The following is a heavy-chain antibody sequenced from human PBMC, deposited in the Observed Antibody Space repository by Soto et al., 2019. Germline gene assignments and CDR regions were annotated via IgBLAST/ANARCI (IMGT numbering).Heavy chain of an antibody. CDR1: GFSIRTYW. V-gene: IGHV3-7*03. Sequence: GGSLRLSCAASGFSIRTYWMNWVRQAPGKGLEWVANINQDESEKTYVDSVKGRFTISRDNARNAVFLEMNSLRAEDTAFYYCAKDRRCFDPWGQGTLVTVSS. CDR2: INQDESEK. J-gene: IGHJ5*02. CDR3: AKDRRCFDP.